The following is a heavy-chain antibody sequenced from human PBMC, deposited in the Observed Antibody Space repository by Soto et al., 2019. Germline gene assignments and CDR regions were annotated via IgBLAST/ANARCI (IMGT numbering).Heavy chain of an antibody. J-gene: IGHJ5*02. D-gene: IGHD2-2*02. V-gene: IGHV6-1*01. Sequence: SQTLSLTCAISEDSVSSNSAAWNWIRQSPSRGLEWLGRTYYRSKWYNDYAVSVKSRITINPDTSKNQFSLLRNLLTAEDTVLYYCPREGVSRSTSCYNVVRYIWFDPWGQGTLVTVPS. CDR2: TYYRSKWYN. CDR1: EDSVSSNSAA. CDR3: PREGVSRSTSCYNVVRYIWFDP.